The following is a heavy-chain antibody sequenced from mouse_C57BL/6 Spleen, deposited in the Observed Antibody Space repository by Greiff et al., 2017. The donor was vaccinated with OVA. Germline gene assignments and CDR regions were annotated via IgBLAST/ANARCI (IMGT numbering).Heavy chain of an antibody. V-gene: IGHV1-54*01. CDR1: GYAFTNYL. CDR3: ARGGYYAMGY. J-gene: IGHJ4*01. CDR2: INPGSGGT. Sequence: QVQLQQSGAELVRPGTSVKVSCKASGYAFTNYLIEWVKQRPGQGLEWIGVINPGSGGTNYNEKFKGTATLTADTSSSTAYMQLSSLTSEDSAVYFCARGGYYAMGYWGQGPSVTVAS.